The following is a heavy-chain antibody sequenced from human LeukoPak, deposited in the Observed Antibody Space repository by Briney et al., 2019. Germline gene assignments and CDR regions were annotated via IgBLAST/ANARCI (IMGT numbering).Heavy chain of an antibody. CDR2: IDPSDSYT. CDR3: ARHCSSTSCYGGFDY. J-gene: IGHJ4*02. D-gene: IGHD2-2*01. V-gene: IGHV5-10-1*01. Sequence: GEPLKISCKGSGYSFTSYWISWVRPLPGKGLEWMGRIDPSDSYTNYSPSFQGHVTISADKSISTAYLQWSSLKASDTAMYYCARHCSSTSCYGGFDYWGQGTLVTVSS. CDR1: GYSFTSYW.